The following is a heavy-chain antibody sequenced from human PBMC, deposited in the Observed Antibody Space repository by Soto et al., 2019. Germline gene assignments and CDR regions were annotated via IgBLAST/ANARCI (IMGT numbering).Heavy chain of an antibody. CDR3: ASHMSYGSGVIDY. CDR1: GFTVSSNY. D-gene: IGHD5-18*01. Sequence: PGGSLRLSCAASGFTVSSNYMGWVRQAPGKGLEWVSVIYSGGSTYYADSVKGRFTISRDNSKNTLYLQMNSLRAEDTAVYYCASHMSYGSGVIDYWGQGTLVTVSS. CDR2: IYSGGST. J-gene: IGHJ4*02. V-gene: IGHV3-53*01.